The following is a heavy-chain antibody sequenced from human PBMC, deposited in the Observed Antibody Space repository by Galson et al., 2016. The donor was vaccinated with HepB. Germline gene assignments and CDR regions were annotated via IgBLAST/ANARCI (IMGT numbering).Heavy chain of an antibody. J-gene: IGHJ6*02. CDR2: ISGGGGST. Sequence: SLRLSCAATGFIFSSYAMSWVRQAPGKGLEWVSGISGGGGSTYNADSVKGRFTISRDNSRNTVYLQMNSLKPEDTAVYYCAKVKSYDSSGSLDYYAFFGMDVWGQGTTVTVS. D-gene: IGHD3-22*01. V-gene: IGHV3-23*01. CDR3: AKVKSYDSSGSLDYYAFFGMDV. CDR1: GFIFSSYA.